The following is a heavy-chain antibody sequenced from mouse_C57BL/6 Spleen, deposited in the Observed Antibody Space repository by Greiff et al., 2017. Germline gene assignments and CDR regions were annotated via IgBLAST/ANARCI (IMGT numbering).Heavy chain of an antibody. CDR1: GFTFSDYG. Sequence: EVHLVESGGGLVKPGGSLKLSCAASGFTFSDYGMHWVRQAPEKGLEWVAYISSGSSTIYYADTVKGRFTISRDNAKNTLFLQMTRLRSEDTAMXYCARRGMDYWGQGTSVTVSS. J-gene: IGHJ4*01. CDR3: ARRGMDY. CDR2: ISSGSSTI. V-gene: IGHV5-17*01.